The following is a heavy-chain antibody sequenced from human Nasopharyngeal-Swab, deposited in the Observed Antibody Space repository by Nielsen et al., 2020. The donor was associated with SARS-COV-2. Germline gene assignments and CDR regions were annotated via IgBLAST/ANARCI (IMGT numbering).Heavy chain of an antibody. V-gene: IGHV3-23*01. Sequence: GGSLRLSCAASGFTFSSYAMSWVRQAPGKGLEWASAISGSGGSTYYADSVKGRFTISRDNSKNTLYLQMNSLRAEDTAVYYCAKDRALYYYDSSGYYYSSYWGQGTLVTVSS. CDR3: AKDRALYYYDSSGYYYSSY. CDR2: ISGSGGST. J-gene: IGHJ4*02. CDR1: GFTFSSYA. D-gene: IGHD3-22*01.